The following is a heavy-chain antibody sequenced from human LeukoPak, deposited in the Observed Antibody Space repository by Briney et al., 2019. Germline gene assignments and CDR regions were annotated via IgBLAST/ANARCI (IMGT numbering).Heavy chain of an antibody. CDR1: GFTFSSYG. V-gene: IGHV3-30*18. J-gene: IGHJ4*02. D-gene: IGHD3-10*01. CDR3: AKEGYERGFDY. Sequence: PGGSLGLSCAASGFTFSSYGMHWVRQAPGKGLEWVAVISYDGSNKYYADSVKGRFTISRDNSKNTLYLQMNSLRAEDTAVYYCAKEGYERGFDYWGQGTLVTVSS. CDR2: ISYDGSNK.